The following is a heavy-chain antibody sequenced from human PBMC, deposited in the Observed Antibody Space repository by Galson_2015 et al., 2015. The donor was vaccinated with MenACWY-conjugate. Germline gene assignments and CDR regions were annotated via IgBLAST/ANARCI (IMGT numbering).Heavy chain of an antibody. CDR1: GFSFSSYD. D-gene: IGHD1-26*01. CDR2: ISYDGSNK. V-gene: IGHV3-30*04. Sequence: SLRLSCAASGFSFSSYDMHWVRPAPGKGLDWVAVISYDGSNKYYADSVKGRFTISRDKNTLYLEMISLRGEDTAVYYCARVYSGSPDYGMDVWGQGTTVTVSS. J-gene: IGHJ6*02. CDR3: ARVYSGSPDYGMDV.